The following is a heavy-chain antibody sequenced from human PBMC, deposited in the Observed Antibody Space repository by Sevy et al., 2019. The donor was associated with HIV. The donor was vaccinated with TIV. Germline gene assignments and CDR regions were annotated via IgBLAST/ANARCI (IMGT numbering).Heavy chain of an antibody. CDR3: AREGDYVPYYYYGMDV. Sequence: GGSLRLSCAASEFTFSSYWMSWVRQAPGKGLEWVANIKQDGSEKYYVDSVKGRFTISRDNAKNSLYLQMNSLRAEDTAVYYCAREGDYVPYYYYGMDVWGQGTTVTVSS. CDR2: IKQDGSEK. J-gene: IGHJ6*02. D-gene: IGHD4-17*01. CDR1: EFTFSSYW. V-gene: IGHV3-7*01.